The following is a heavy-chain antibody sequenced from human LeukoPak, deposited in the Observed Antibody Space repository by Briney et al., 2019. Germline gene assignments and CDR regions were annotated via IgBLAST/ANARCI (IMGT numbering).Heavy chain of an antibody. CDR3: AKPMAGTGDDAFDI. V-gene: IGHV1-2*02. D-gene: IGHD6-19*01. CDR2: INPNSGGT. Sequence: ASVKVSCKASGYTFTGYYVHWVRQAPGQGLEWMEWINPNSGGTNYAQKFQGRVTMTRDTSISTAYMELSRLRSDDTAVYYCAKPMAGTGDDAFDIWGQGTMVTVSS. J-gene: IGHJ3*02. CDR1: GYTFTGYY.